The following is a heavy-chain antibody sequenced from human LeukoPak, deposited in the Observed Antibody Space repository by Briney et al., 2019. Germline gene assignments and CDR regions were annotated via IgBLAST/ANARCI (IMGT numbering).Heavy chain of an antibody. D-gene: IGHD3-9*01. CDR3: ARSSSLYYDILTGSERFDY. CDR1: GGSISSYY. V-gene: IGHV4-59*08. CDR2: IYYSGST. Sequence: SQTLSLTCTVSGGSISSYYWSWIRQPPGKGLEWIGYIYYSGSTNYNPSLKSRVTISVDTSKNQLSLKLSSVTAADTAVYYCARSSSLYYDILTGSERFDYWGQGTLVTVSS. J-gene: IGHJ4*02.